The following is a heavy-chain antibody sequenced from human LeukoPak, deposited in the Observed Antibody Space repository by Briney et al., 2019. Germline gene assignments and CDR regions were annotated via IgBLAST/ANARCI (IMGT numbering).Heavy chain of an antibody. CDR2: ITSRTDGGTT. CDR1: GFTVSSNY. CDR3: TTDPNFDYVWGTYRLDY. Sequence: GGSLRLSCAASGFTVSSNYMSWVRQAPGKGLEWVGRITSRTDGGTTDYAAPVKGKFTFSRDDSKNTLYLQMNSLKTEDTAVYYCTTDPNFDYVWGTYRLDYWGQGTLVTVSS. J-gene: IGHJ4*02. V-gene: IGHV3-15*05. D-gene: IGHD3-16*02.